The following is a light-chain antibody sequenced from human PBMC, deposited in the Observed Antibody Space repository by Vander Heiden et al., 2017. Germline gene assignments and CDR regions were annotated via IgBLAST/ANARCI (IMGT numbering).Light chain of an antibody. CDR1: SSNIGSNY. Sequence: QSVLTQPPSASGTPGQRVTISCSGSSSNIGSNYVSWYQQLPGPAPKLLIDRNNQRPSGVPASFSGSKSGPSASLAISGLRSEDEADYYCEEWDDSLSGWVVGGGTKLTVL. V-gene: IGLV1-47*01. J-gene: IGLJ3*02. CDR3: EEWDDSLSGWV. CDR2: RNN.